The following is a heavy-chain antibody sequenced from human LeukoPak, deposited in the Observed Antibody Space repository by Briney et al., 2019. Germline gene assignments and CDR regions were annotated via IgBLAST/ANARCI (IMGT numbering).Heavy chain of an antibody. CDR3: ARIPLFSPGKNWFDP. D-gene: IGHD3-9*01. J-gene: IGHJ5*02. CDR2: MNPNSGNT. Sequence: ASVKVSCKASGYTFTSYDINWVRQATGQGLEWMGWMNPNSGNTGYAQKFQGRVTITRNTSISTAYMELSSLRSEDTAVYYCARIPLFSPGKNWFDPWGQGTLVTVSS. CDR1: GYTFTSYD. V-gene: IGHV1-8*03.